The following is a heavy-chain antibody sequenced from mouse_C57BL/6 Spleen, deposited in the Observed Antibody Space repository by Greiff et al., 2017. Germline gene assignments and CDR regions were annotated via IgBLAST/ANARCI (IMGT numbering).Heavy chain of an antibody. Sequence: EVQVVESGGGLVKPGGSLKLSCAASGFTFSDYGMHWVRQAPEKGLEWVAYISSGSSTIYYADTVKGRFTIFRDNAKNTLFLQMTNLGSEDTAMYYCARDWLDYWGQGTTLTVSS. CDR2: ISSGSSTI. CDR1: GFTFSDYG. J-gene: IGHJ2*01. CDR3: ARDWLDY. V-gene: IGHV5-17*01. D-gene: IGHD3-3*01.